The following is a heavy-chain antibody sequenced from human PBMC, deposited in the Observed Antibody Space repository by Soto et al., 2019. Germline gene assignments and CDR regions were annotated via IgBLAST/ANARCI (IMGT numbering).Heavy chain of an antibody. CDR3: AREMTIFGVVTFTFDY. D-gene: IGHD3-3*01. CDR2: INAGIGNT. J-gene: IGHJ4*02. V-gene: IGHV1-3*05. Sequence: QVQLVQSGAEEKKPGASVKVSCKASGYTLTTYAMHWVRQAPGQRLEWMGWINAGIGNTKYSQMFQGRVTITRDTSASTAYMELSSLRSEDTAVYYCAREMTIFGVVTFTFDYWGQGTLVTVSS. CDR1: GYTLTTYA.